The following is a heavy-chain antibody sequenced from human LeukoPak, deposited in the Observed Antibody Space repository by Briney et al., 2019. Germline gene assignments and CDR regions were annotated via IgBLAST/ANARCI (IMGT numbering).Heavy chain of an antibody. D-gene: IGHD1-26*01. CDR2: INSDGSST. CDR3: ARVKGGSHLDY. Sequence: GGSLRLSCAASGSSFSVYWMHWVRQAPGKGLVWVSRINSDGSSTRYADSVKGRFTISRDNAKNTLYLQMNSLRAEDTAVYYCARVKGGSHLDYWGQGTLVTVSS. J-gene: IGHJ4*02. CDR1: GSSFSVYW. V-gene: IGHV3-74*01.